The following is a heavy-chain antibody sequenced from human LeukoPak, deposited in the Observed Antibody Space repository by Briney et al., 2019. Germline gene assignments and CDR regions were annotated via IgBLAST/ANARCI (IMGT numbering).Heavy chain of an antibody. Sequence: GGSLRLSCAASGLLSRTYSMNWVRQAPGKGLEWISFISSSSSSIYYADSVKGRFTISRDNAKNSLYLQMDSLRAEDTAVYYCARDRGWYFDYWEREPWSPYPQ. V-gene: IGHV3-48*01. CDR3: ARDRGWYFDY. J-gene: IGHJ4*02. CDR2: ISSSSSSI. D-gene: IGHD2-15*01. CDR1: GLLSRTYS.